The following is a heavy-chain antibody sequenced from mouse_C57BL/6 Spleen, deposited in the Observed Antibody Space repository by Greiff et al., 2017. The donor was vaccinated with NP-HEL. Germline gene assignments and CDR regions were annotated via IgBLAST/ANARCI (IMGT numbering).Heavy chain of an antibody. V-gene: IGHV5-16*01. CDR1: GFTFSDYY. D-gene: IGHD4-1*01. J-gene: IGHJ2*01. CDR2: INYDGSST. CDR3: ARDGPNYYFDY. Sequence: EVKLMESEGGLVQPGSSMKLSCTASGFTFSDYYMAWVRQVPEKGLEWVANINYDGSSTYYLDSLKSRFIISRDNAKNILYLQMSSLKSEDTATYYCARDGPNYYFDYWGQGTTLTVSS.